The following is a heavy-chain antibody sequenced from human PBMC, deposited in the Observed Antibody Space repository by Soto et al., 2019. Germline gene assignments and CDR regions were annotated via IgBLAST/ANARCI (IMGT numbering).Heavy chain of an antibody. CDR1: GFTFSSYA. Sequence: GGSLRLSCAASGFTFSSYAMSWVRQAPGKGLEWVSAISGSGGSTYYADSVKGRFTISRDNSKNTLYLQMNSLRAEDTAVYYCAKDLALRRFLESFPFDYWGQGTLVTVSS. V-gene: IGHV3-23*01. D-gene: IGHD3-3*01. CDR3: AKDLALRRFLESFPFDY. CDR2: ISGSGGST. J-gene: IGHJ4*02.